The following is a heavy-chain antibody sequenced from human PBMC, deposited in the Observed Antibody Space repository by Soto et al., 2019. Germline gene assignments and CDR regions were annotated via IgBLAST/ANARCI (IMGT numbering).Heavy chain of an antibody. CDR3: ASGYDSSGSLDY. V-gene: IGHV3-72*01. CDR2: TRNKANSYTT. J-gene: IGHJ4*02. D-gene: IGHD3-22*01. Sequence: PGWSLRLSCAASGFTFSDHYMDWVRQAPGKGLEWVGRTRNKANSYTTEYAASVKGRFTISRDDSKNSLYLQMNSLKNEDTAVYYCASGYDSSGSLDYWGQGTLVTVSS. CDR1: GFTFSDHY.